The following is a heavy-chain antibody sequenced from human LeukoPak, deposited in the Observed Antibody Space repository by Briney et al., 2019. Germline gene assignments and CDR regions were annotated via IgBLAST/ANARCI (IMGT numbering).Heavy chain of an antibody. CDR3: ARAGYCSSTSCRTLHFDY. J-gene: IGHJ4*02. CDR2: ISSSGSTK. V-gene: IGHV3-11*01. D-gene: IGHD2-2*01. Sequence: PGGSLRLSCAASGFTFSTYAMSWVRQAPGKGLEWISYISSSGSTKYYADSVKGRFTISRDNAKTSLYLQMNSLRAEDTAVYYCARAGYCSSTSCRTLHFDYWGQGTLVTVSS. CDR1: GFTFSTYA.